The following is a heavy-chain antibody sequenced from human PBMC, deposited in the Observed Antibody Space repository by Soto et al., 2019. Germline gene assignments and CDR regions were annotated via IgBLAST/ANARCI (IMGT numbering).Heavy chain of an antibody. V-gene: IGHV1-18*01. CDR1: GYTFNSYG. J-gene: IGHJ3*02. Sequence: ASVKVSCKASGYTFNSYGISWVRQAPGQGLEWMGWISANNGNTKYAQNFQGRVTMTTDTSTSTAYMELRSLRSDDTAVYYCARPYYYDSSGYYGPPPDAFDIWGQGTMVTVSS. CDR2: ISANNGNT. CDR3: ARPYYYDSSGYYGPPPDAFDI. D-gene: IGHD3-22*01.